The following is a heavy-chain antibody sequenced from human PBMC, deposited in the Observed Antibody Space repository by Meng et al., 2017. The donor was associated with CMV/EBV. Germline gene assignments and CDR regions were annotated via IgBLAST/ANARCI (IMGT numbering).Heavy chain of an antibody. CDR2: ISSSGSTI. V-gene: IGHV3-48*03. CDR1: GFTFSSYE. CDR3: ARDPHPYDFWSGYYNPFYYYGMDV. Sequence: GGSLRLSCAASGFTFSSYEMNWVRQAPGKGLEWVSYISSSGSTIYYADSVKGRFTISRDNAKNSLYLQMNSLRAEDTAVYYCARDPHPYDFWSGYYNPFYYYGMDVWGQGTTVTVSS. J-gene: IGHJ6*02. D-gene: IGHD3-3*01.